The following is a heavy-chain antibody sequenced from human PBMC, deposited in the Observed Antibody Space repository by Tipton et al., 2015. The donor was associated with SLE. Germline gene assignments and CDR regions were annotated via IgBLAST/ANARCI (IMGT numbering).Heavy chain of an antibody. Sequence: TLSLTCTVSGGSISSYYWSWIRQPPGKGLEWIGYIYTSGSTNYNPSLKSRVTISVDTSKNQFSLKLSSVTAADTAVYYCARERGDYGDYLDYWGQGTLVTVSS. J-gene: IGHJ4*02. CDR2: IYTSGST. CDR1: GGSISSYY. D-gene: IGHD4-17*01. CDR3: ARERGDYGDYLDY. V-gene: IGHV4-4*08.